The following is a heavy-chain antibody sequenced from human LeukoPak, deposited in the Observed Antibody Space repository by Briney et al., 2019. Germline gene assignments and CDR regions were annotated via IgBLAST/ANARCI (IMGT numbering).Heavy chain of an antibody. V-gene: IGHV4-59*01. CDR2: IYYSGST. J-gene: IGHJ4*02. Sequence: PSETLSLTCTVSGGSISSYYRSWIRQPPGKGLEWIGYIYYSGSTNYNSSLKSRVTISVDTSKNQFSLKLRSVTAADTAVYFCARRVTGYYALDYWGQGTLVTVSS. D-gene: IGHD3-9*01. CDR1: GGSISSYY. CDR3: ARRVTGYYALDY.